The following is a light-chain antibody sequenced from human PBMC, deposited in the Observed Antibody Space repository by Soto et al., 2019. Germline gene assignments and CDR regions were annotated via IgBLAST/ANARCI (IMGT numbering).Light chain of an antibody. CDR2: GAS. Sequence: EIVLTQSPGTLSLSPGEGATLSCTASQSVSTNFFAWYQQKPGQAPRLLIYGASPRATGIPDRFSGSGSGTDFTLTISRLEPEDFAVYYCQQYGRTSWTFGQGTKVEIK. J-gene: IGKJ1*01. CDR3: QQYGRTSWT. V-gene: IGKV3-20*01. CDR1: QSVSTNF.